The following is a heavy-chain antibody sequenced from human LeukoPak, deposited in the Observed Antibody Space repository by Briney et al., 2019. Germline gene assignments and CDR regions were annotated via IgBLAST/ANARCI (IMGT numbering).Heavy chain of an antibody. Sequence: GGSLRLSCAASGFTFSRYAMNWVRQAPGKGLEWVSYINTDSSVIHYADSVKGRFTISRDNARNTLYLQLSSLRAEDSAVYYCARDTFQPGLIDSWGQGTLVTVSS. CDR2: INTDSSVI. V-gene: IGHV3-48*04. CDR3: ARDTFQPGLIDS. D-gene: IGHD2-2*01. CDR1: GFTFSRYA. J-gene: IGHJ4*02.